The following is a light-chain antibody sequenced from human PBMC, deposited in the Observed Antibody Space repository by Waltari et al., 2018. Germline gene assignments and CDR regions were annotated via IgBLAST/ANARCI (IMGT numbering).Light chain of an antibody. CDR1: SSDVGIYDW. V-gene: IGLV2-8*01. CDR2: EVN. Sequence: QSALTQPPSASGSPGQSVTITFTGTSSDVGIYDWVPWYQQHPGKAPKLTVVEVNKWPSGVRPRFSGCKSGNTASLTISGLQPEDEADYYCSSYAGDDNFVVFGGGTKLTVL. CDR3: SSYAGDDNFVV. J-gene: IGLJ3*02.